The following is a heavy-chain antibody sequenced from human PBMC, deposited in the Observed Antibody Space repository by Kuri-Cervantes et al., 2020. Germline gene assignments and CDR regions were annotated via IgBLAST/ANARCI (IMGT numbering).Heavy chain of an antibody. V-gene: IGHV5-51*01. CDR2: IYPGDTDT. J-gene: IGHJ4*02. CDR3: ARRYYYDSSGYYDY. Sequence: KVSCKGSGYSFTSYWNGWVRQIPGKGLEWMGIIYPGDTDTRYSPSFQGQVTITADKSIRTAYLQWSSLKASDTAMYYCARRYYYDSSGYYDYWSQGTLVTVSS. CDR1: GYSFTSYW. D-gene: IGHD3-22*01.